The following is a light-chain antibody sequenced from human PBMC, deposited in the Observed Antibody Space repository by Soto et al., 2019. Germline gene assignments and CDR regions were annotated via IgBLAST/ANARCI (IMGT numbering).Light chain of an antibody. Sequence: QSALTQPASVAGSPGQSITISCTGTSSDVGGCNYLSWYQQNPGKAPKVMIYEVSNRPSGVSNRFSGSKSGNTASLTISGLQAEDEADYYCSSYTTSGTPVFGGGTQLTVL. CDR3: SSYTTSGTPV. V-gene: IGLV2-14*01. CDR2: EVS. CDR1: SSDVGGCNY. J-gene: IGLJ3*02.